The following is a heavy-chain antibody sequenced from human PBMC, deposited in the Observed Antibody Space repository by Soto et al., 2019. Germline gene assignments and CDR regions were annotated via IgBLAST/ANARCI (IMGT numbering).Heavy chain of an antibody. CDR3: ARDSRSEIWFGDGDYYYGMDV. V-gene: IGHV1-3*01. CDR2: INAGNGNT. Sequence: ASVKVSCKASGYTFTSYAMHWVRQAPGQRLEWIGWINAGNGNTKYSQKFQGRVTITRDTSASTAYMELNSLRAEDTAVYYCARDSRSEIWFGDGDYYYGMDVWGQGTTVTVSS. J-gene: IGHJ6*02. CDR1: GYTFTSYA. D-gene: IGHD3-10*01.